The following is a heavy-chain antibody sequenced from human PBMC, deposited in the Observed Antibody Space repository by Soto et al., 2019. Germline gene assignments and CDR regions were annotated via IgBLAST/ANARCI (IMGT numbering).Heavy chain of an antibody. V-gene: IGHV1-2*04. CDR3: ARDWGHYYGSGSFPSPHPSDI. D-gene: IGHD3-10*01. Sequence: ASVKVSCKASGYTLTSYGISWVRQAPGQGLEWMGWINPNSGGTHYAQKFQGWVTMTRDTSITTAYMELNRLTSDDTAVYYCARDWGHYYGSGSFPSPHPSDIWGQGTLVTVSS. CDR1: GYTLTSYG. J-gene: IGHJ4*02. CDR2: INPNSGGT.